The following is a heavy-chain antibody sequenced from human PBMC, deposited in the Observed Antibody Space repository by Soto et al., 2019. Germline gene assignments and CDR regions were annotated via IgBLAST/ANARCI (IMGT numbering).Heavy chain of an antibody. V-gene: IGHV1-18*01. CDR2: ISAYNGNT. Sequence: ASVKVSCKASGYTFTSYGISWVRQAPGQGLEWMGWISAYNGNTNYAQKLQGRVTMTTDTSTSTAYMELRSLRSDDTAVYYCARVFWRWGWLQLKRYYFDYWGQGTLVTVSS. CDR1: GYTFTSYG. D-gene: IGHD5-12*01. CDR3: ARVFWRWGWLQLKRYYFDY. J-gene: IGHJ4*02.